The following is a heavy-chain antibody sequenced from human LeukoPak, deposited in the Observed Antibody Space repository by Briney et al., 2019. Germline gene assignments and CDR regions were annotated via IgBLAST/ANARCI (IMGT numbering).Heavy chain of an antibody. Sequence: PGGSLRLSCAASGFTVSSNYMSWVRQAPGKGLEWVSVIYSGGSTYYADSVKGRFTISRDNSKNTLYLQMNSLRAEDTAVYYCAKGGLYTVTPSPDYWGQGTLVTVSS. CDR2: IYSGGST. V-gene: IGHV3-53*01. D-gene: IGHD4-17*01. CDR3: AKGGLYTVTPSPDY. CDR1: GFTVSSNY. J-gene: IGHJ4*02.